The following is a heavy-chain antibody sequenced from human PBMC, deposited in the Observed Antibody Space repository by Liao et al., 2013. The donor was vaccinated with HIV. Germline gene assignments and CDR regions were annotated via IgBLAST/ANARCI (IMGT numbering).Heavy chain of an antibody. J-gene: IGHJ3*02. D-gene: IGHD3-3*01. CDR2: IYSSGST. V-gene: IGHV4-61*02. Sequence: QVQLQESGPGLVKPSQTLSLTCTVSGGSISSGTHYWSWIRQPAGKGLEWIGRIYSSGSTNYNPSLKSRVTISVDTSRNEFSLKLTSVTVADTAVYYCARAPGEWSPSHDGFDIWGQGTMVTVSS. CDR3: ARAPGEWSPSHDGFDI. CDR1: GGSISSGTHY.